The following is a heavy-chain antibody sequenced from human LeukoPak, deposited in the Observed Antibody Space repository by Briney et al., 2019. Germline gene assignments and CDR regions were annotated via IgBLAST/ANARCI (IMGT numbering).Heavy chain of an antibody. CDR3: AKDAGYYDILTGYSYYYGMDV. CDR1: GFTLSSYA. J-gene: IGHJ6*02. CDR2: ISGSGGST. D-gene: IGHD3-9*01. V-gene: IGHV3-23*01. Sequence: GGSLRLSCAASGFTLSSYAMTWVRQAPGKGLEWVSAISGSGGSTYYADSVKGRFTISRDNSKNTLYLQMNSLRAEDTAVYYCAKDAGYYDILTGYSYYYGMDVWGQGTTVTVSS.